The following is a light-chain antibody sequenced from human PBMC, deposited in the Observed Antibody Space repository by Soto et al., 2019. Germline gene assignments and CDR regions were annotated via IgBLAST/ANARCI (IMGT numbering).Light chain of an antibody. CDR3: ATWDSSLSAWL. CDR2: DNN. Sequence: QSVLTQPPSVSAAPGQKVTISCSGGSSNIGNNYVSWYQQVAGTAPKLLIFDNNKRPSGIPDRFSGSKSGTSATLGIAGLQTGDAAVYYCATWDSSLSAWLFGGGTKLTVL. CDR1: SSNIGNNY. J-gene: IGLJ3*02. V-gene: IGLV1-51*01.